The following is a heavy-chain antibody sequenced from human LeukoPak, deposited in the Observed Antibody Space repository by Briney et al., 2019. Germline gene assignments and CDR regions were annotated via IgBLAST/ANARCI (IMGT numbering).Heavy chain of an antibody. CDR1: GGTFSSYA. J-gene: IGHJ4*02. CDR2: IIPILGIA. V-gene: IGHV1-69*04. CDR3: ARVFYYGSGSYYYLDY. D-gene: IGHD3-10*01. Sequence: ASVKVSCKASGGTFSSYAISWVRQAPGQGLEWMGRIIPILGIANYAQKFQGRVTITADKSTSTAYMELSSLRSEDTAVYYCARVFYYGSGSYYYLDYWGQGTLVTVSS.